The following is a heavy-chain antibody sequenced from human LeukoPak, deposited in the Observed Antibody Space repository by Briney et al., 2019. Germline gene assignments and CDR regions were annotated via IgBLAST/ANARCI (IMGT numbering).Heavy chain of an antibody. V-gene: IGHV3-23*01. CDR3: AKDRAGVYCSGTSCHYFDY. Sequence: GGSLRLSCAASGFTFSSYAMSWVRQAPGKGLEWVSAISGSGGSTYYADSVKGRFTISRDNSKNTLYLQMDSLRVEDTAVYYCAKDRAGVYCSGTSCHYFDYWGQGTLVSVSS. CDR2: ISGSGGST. D-gene: IGHD2-2*01. CDR1: GFTFSSYA. J-gene: IGHJ4*02.